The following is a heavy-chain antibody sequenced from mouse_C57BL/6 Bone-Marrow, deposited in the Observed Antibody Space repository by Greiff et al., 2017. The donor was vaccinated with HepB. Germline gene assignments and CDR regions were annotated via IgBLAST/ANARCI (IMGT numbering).Heavy chain of an antibody. V-gene: IGHV1-82*01. CDR1: GYAFSSSW. J-gene: IGHJ2*01. CDR3: ANDGYYYYFDY. D-gene: IGHD2-3*01. Sequence: LVESGPELVKPGASVKISCKASGYAFSSSWMNWVKQRPGKGLEWIGRIYPGDGDTNYNGKFKGKATLTADKSSSTAYMQLSSLTSEDSAVYFCANDGYYYYFDYWGQGTTLTVSS. CDR2: IYPGDGDT.